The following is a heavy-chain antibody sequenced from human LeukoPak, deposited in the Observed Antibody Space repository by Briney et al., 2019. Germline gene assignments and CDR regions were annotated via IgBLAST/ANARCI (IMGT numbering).Heavy chain of an antibody. D-gene: IGHD2-2*01. Sequence: SVKVSCKASGGTFSSYAISWVRQAPGQGLEWIGGIIPIFGTANYAQKFQGRVTITADESTSTAYMELSSLRSEDTAVYYCARESLIVVVPAAIAFDIWGQGTMVTVSS. CDR2: IIPIFGTA. J-gene: IGHJ3*02. CDR1: GGTFSSYA. CDR3: ARESLIVVVPAAIAFDI. V-gene: IGHV1-69*13.